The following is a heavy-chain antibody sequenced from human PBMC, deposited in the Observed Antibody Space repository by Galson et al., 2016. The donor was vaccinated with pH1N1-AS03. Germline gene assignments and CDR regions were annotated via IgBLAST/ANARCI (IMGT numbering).Heavy chain of an antibody. Sequence: SVKVSCKASGYTFSSYGISWVRQAPGQGLEWLGWIRGYNGNIKYAKKDQGRVTMTTDTSTSTAYMELRNLISDDTAVYFCARDSEPSSMFDYWGQGTLVTVSS. CDR3: ARDSEPSSMFDY. V-gene: IGHV1-18*01. D-gene: IGHD2-2*01. J-gene: IGHJ4*02. CDR1: GYTFSSYG. CDR2: IRGYNGNI.